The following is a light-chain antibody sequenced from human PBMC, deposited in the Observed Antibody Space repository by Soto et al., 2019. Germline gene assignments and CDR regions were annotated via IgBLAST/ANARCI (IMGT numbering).Light chain of an antibody. V-gene: IGKV3-20*01. CDR2: AAS. CDR3: HQYGSSPYT. J-gene: IGKJ2*01. Sequence: EIVLSQSPGTLSLSPGERATLFCRAGQSVSSNYLAWYQQKPGQAPRLLIYAASGRATGIPDRFSGSGSGTDFALTISRLEPEDFAVYYCHQYGSSPYTFGQGTKLEIK. CDR1: QSVSSNY.